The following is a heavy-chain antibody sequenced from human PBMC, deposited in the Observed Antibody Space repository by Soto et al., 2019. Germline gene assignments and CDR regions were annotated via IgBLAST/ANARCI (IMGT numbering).Heavy chain of an antibody. CDR3: ARDLAAGDY. D-gene: IGHD6-13*01. CDR2: FNPTSGST. Sequence: QVQLVQSGAEVKKPGASVKLSCKASGYTFINYYIHWVRQAPGQGLEWMGIFNPTSGSTNYAQKFQGGVTLTMETSTRTVYMELSSLRFDDTAVYYCARDLAAGDYWGQGTLVTVSS. CDR1: GYTFINYY. J-gene: IGHJ4*02. V-gene: IGHV1-46*01.